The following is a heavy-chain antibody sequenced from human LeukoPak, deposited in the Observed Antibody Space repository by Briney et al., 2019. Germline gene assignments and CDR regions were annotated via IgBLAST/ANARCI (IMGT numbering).Heavy chain of an antibody. J-gene: IGHJ4*02. CDR1: GFTFSSYG. V-gene: IGHV3-30*02. D-gene: IGHD6-13*01. CDR2: IRYDGSNK. CDR3: AKDMGSVAAVRLDY. Sequence: GGSLRLSCAASGFTFSSYGMHWVRQAPGKGLEWVAFIRYDGSNKYYADSVKGRFTISRDNSKNTLYLQMNSLRADDTAVYYCAKDMGSVAAVRLDYWGQGTQVTVFS.